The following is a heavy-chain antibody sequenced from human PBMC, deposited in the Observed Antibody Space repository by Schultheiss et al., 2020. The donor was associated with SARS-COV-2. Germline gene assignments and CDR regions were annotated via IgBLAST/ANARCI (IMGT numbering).Heavy chain of an antibody. CDR2: IYYSGST. CDR1: GGSISSSSYY. CDR3: ARHEGVLGWELTE. V-gene: IGHV4-61*05. Sequence: SETLSLTCTVSGGSISSSSYYWGWIRQHPGKGLEWIGYIYYSGSTYYNPSLKSRVTISVDKSKNQFSLKLSSVTAADTAVYYCARHEGVLGWELTEWGQGTLVTVAS. J-gene: IGHJ4*02. D-gene: IGHD1-26*01.